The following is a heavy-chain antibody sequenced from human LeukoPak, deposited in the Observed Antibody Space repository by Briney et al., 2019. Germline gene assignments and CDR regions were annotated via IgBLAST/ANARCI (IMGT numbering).Heavy chain of an antibody. Sequence: SVKVSCKASGGTFSSYAISWVRQAPGQGLEWMGGIIPIFGTANYAQKFQGRVTITTDESPSPAYMELSSLRSEDTAVDYWASITIFGVGPRSYWYFDLWGRGTLVTVSS. CDR3: ASITIFGVGPRSYWYFDL. CDR1: GGTFSSYA. CDR2: IIPIFGTA. D-gene: IGHD3-3*01. J-gene: IGHJ2*01. V-gene: IGHV1-69*05.